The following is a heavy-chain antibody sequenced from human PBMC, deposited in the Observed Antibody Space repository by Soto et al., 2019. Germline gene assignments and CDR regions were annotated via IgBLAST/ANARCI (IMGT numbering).Heavy chain of an antibody. D-gene: IGHD3-22*01. V-gene: IGHV3-13*01. CDR3: ARAYYNNSGYPLGGMDV. Sequence: PGGSLRLSCVGFGFTFSTYDMHWVRQNVGKGLEWVSSIGTDDDTSYLASVRGRFTISSEDAKNSLYLQVDRLRTGDTAVYYCARAYYNNSGYPLGGMDVWGQGTMVTVSS. CDR1: GFTFSTYD. CDR2: IGTDDDT. J-gene: IGHJ6*02.